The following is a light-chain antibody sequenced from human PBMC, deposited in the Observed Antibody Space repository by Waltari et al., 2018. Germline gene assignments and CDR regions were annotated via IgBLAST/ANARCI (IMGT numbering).Light chain of an antibody. CDR3: QQYYTTPVT. CDR1: QSVSYSSNDKKF. CDR2: WAS. Sequence: DIVMTQSPDSLAVSLGERATIKCKSSQSVSYSSNDKKFLAWYQQKGGQPPKLLISWASTRESGVPDRFSGSGSGADFALTISSLQAEDVAVYYCQQYYTTPVTFGXGTKVEI. J-gene: IGKJ4*01. V-gene: IGKV4-1*01.